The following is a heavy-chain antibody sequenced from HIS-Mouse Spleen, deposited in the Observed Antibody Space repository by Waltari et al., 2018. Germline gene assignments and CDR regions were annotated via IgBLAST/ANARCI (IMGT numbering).Heavy chain of an antibody. J-gene: IGHJ3*02. CDR2: IYHSGST. D-gene: IGHD5-12*01. CDR1: GCSIISGGSS. Sequence: QLQLQESGSGLVKPSQTLSLTSASSGCSIISGGSSWSWIRQPPGKGLEWIGYIYHSGSTYDNPSLKSRVTISVDRSKNQFSLKLSSVTAADTAVYYCARGPLRDGYNYGAFDIWGQGTMVTVSS. CDR3: ARGPLRDGYNYGAFDI. V-gene: IGHV4-30-2*01.